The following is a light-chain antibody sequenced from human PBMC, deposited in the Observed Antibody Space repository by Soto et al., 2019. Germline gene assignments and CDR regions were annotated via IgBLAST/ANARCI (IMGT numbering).Light chain of an antibody. CDR2: GAS. Sequence: EIVLTQSPGTLSLSPGERATLSCRASQSVSSSNLAWYQQKPGQAPRLLIYGASSRATGIPDRFSGSGSGTDFTLTISSLEPEDFAVYYCQQYGRSPWTFGQGTKVEIQ. V-gene: IGKV3-20*01. CDR1: QSVSSSN. CDR3: QQYGRSPWT. J-gene: IGKJ1*01.